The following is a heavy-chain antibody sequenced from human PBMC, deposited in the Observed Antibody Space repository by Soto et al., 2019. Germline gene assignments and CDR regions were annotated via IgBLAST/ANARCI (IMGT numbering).Heavy chain of an antibody. Sequence: QVQLGETGEGMDQPGRSLRLSCAASGIIFSSYGMHWVRQAPGKGLEWVAVIYYDGSNKNYADSVKGRFTISRDNSKNTLYLQMNSLRVEDTAVYYCARALGAAGNFDYWGQGTLVTVSS. V-gene: IGHV3-33*01. CDR2: IYYDGSNK. CDR3: ARALGAAGNFDY. J-gene: IGHJ4*02. CDR1: GIIFSSYG. D-gene: IGHD6-13*01.